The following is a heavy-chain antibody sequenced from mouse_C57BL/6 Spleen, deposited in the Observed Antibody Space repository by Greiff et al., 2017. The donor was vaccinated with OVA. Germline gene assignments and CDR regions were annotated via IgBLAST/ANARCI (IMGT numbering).Heavy chain of an antibody. D-gene: IGHD4-1*01. CDR1: GYTFTSYW. CDR2: IDPSDSYT. Sequence: QVQLQQPGAELVMPGASVKLSCKASGYTFTSYWMHWVKQRPGQGLEWIGEIDPSDSYTNSNQKFKGKSTLTVDKSSSPAYMQLSSLTSEDSAVSYCARARTGTGCDYWGQGTTLTVSS. J-gene: IGHJ2*01. V-gene: IGHV1-69*01. CDR3: ARARTGTGCDY.